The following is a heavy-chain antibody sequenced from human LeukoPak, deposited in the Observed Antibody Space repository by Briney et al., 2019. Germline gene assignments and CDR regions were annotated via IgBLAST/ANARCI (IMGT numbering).Heavy chain of an antibody. Sequence: GSLRLSCTASGFTLSSYWMNWVRQAPGKGLVWVSRINTDRSSTSYADSVKGRFTISRDNAKNTLYLQMNSLRAEDTAVYYCATEQVGAFDIWGQGTMVTVSS. V-gene: IGHV3-74*01. J-gene: IGHJ3*02. D-gene: IGHD1-26*01. CDR1: GFTLSSYW. CDR2: INTDRSST. CDR3: ATEQVGAFDI.